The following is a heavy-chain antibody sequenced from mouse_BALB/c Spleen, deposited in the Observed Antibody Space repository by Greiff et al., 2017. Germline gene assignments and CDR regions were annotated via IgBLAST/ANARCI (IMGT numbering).Heavy chain of an antibody. CDR1: GYSITSDYA. CDR3: ARGLREAQWAY. D-gene: IGHD3-1*01. Sequence: EVMLVESGPGLVKPSQSLSLTCTVTGYSITSDYAWNWIRQFPGNKLEWMGYISYSGSTSYNPSLKSRISITRDTSKNQFFLQLNSVTTEDTATYYCARGLREAQWAYWGQGTLVTVSA. J-gene: IGHJ3*01. V-gene: IGHV3-2*02. CDR2: ISYSGST.